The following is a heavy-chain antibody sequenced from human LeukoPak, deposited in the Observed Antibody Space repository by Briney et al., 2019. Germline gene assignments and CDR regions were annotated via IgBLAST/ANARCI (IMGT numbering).Heavy chain of an antibody. Sequence: PGGSLRLSCTASGFTFGDYAMSWVRQAPGKGLEWVGFIRSKAYGGTTEYAASVKGRFTISRDDSKSIAYLQMNSLKTEDTAVYYCTRVGDYGDYRGGYFDYWGQGTLVTVSS. CDR2: IRSKAYGGTT. CDR1: GFTFGDYA. V-gene: IGHV3-49*04. D-gene: IGHD4-17*01. J-gene: IGHJ4*02. CDR3: TRVGDYGDYRGGYFDY.